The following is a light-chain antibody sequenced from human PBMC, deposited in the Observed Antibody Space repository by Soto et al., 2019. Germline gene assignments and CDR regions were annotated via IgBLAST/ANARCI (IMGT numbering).Light chain of an antibody. CDR3: QSYDSSLSGSDVV. CDR1: SSNIGAGYD. CDR2: GNS. J-gene: IGLJ2*01. V-gene: IGLV1-40*01. Sequence: QSVLTQPPSVSGAPGQTVTISCTGSSSNIGAGYDVSWYQQLPGTAPKLLIYGNSNRPSGVPDRFSGSKSGTSASLAITGIQSEDEADDYCQSYDSSLSGSDVVFGGGTKLTVL.